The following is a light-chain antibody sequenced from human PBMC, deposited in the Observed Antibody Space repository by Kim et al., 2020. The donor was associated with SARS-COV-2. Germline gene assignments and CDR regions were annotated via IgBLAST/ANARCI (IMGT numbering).Light chain of an antibody. CDR1: RSDVGSYNY. Sequence: GQSVTISCTGTRSDVGSYNYVSWYQNHPGKAPKLMIYDVTKRPSWVPDRFSGSKSGNTASLTISGLQTEDEAEYYCCSYTDTYTLVFGGGTQLTVL. CDR2: DVT. V-gene: IGLV2-11*01. CDR3: CSYTDTYTLV. J-gene: IGLJ3*02.